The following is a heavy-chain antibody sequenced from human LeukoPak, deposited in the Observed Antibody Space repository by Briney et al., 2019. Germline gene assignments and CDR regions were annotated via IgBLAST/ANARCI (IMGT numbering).Heavy chain of an antibody. CDR3: TRSNSSSWYYYYYGMDV. Sequence: GGSLRLSCAASGFTFSTYGMHWVRQASGKGLEWVGRIRSKANSYATAYAASVKGRFTISRDDSKNTAYLQMNSLKTEDTAVYYCTRSNSSSWYYYYYGMDVWGQGTTVTVSS. V-gene: IGHV3-73*01. J-gene: IGHJ6*02. D-gene: IGHD6-13*01. CDR1: GFTFSTYG. CDR2: IRSKANSYAT.